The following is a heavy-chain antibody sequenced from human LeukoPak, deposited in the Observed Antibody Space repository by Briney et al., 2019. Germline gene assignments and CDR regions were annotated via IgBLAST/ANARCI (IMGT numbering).Heavy chain of an antibody. CDR2: IRDNVHST. V-gene: IGHV3-23*01. D-gene: IGHD1-26*01. Sequence: GGTLRLSCVVSGSTFSSYGMSWVRQAPGKGLEWVSGIRDNVHSTYYADSVKGRFTISRDNAKNSLYLQMNSLGPEDTAVYYCARDPYSGNYGNYYYYYMDVWGKGTTVTISS. CDR1: GSTFSSYG. J-gene: IGHJ6*03. CDR3: ARDPYSGNYGNYYYYYMDV.